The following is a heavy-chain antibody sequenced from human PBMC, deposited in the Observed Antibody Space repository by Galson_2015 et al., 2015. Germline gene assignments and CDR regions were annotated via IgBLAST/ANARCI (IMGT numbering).Heavy chain of an antibody. CDR1: GFTIGSNY. CDR2: IYSGGAT. Sequence: LRLSCAVSGFTIGSNYMTWVRQAPGKGLECVSVIYSGGATSYADSVEGRFTISKDSSQNTVYLHMKSLRAEDTAIYYCAKIGYTNYQIQFWGQGSLVTVSS. CDR3: AKIGYTNYQIQF. V-gene: IGHV3-53*01. D-gene: IGHD4-11*01. J-gene: IGHJ4*02.